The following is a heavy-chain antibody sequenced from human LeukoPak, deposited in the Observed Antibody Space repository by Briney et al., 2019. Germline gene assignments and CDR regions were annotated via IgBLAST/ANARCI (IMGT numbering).Heavy chain of an antibody. CDR1: GFTFSSYV. V-gene: IGHV3-23*01. CDR3: AKLPGRAADY. CDR2: ISDSGGSR. J-gene: IGHJ4*02. Sequence: GGSLRLSCAASGFTFSSYVMNWVRQAPGKGLEWVSGISDSGGSRYYADSVKGRFTISRDNSKNTLYLQMNSLRAEDTAVYYCAKLPGRAADYWGQGTLVTVSS.